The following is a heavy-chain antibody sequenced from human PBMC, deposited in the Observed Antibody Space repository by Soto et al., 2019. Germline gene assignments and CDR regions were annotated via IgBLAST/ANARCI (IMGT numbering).Heavy chain of an antibody. V-gene: IGHV3-23*01. Sequence: GGSLRLSCAASGFTFSIYAMSWVRQAPGKGLEWVSAISGSGGSTYYADSVKGRFTISRDNSKNTLYLQMNSLRAEDTAVYYCAKDRNNWNYFDYWGQGTLVTVSS. D-gene: IGHD1-20*01. CDR3: AKDRNNWNYFDY. CDR2: ISGSGGST. CDR1: GFTFSIYA. J-gene: IGHJ4*02.